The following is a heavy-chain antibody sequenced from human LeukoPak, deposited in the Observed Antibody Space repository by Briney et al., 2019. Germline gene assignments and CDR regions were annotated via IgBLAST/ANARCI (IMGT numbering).Heavy chain of an antibody. D-gene: IGHD2-15*01. CDR1: GFTFTSYW. Sequence: GGSLRLSCAASGFTFTSYWMTWVRQAPGKGLEWVASIKQDGSEKYYVDAVKGRFTISRDNAKNSLYLQVNSLRAEDTAVYYYARVVGGYCSGGTCQGGFDIWGQGTMVTVSS. J-gene: IGHJ3*02. CDR2: IKQDGSEK. V-gene: IGHV3-7*05. CDR3: ARVVGGYCSGGTCQGGFDI.